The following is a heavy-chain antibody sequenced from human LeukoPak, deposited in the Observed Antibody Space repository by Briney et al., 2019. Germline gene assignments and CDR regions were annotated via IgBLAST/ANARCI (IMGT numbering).Heavy chain of an antibody. CDR1: GYSFTSYW. CDR3: ARPYCGGDCYSGTHFDY. D-gene: IGHD2-21*02. Sequence: GESLKISCKGSGYSFTSYWIGWVRQMPGKGLEWMGIIYPGDSDTRYSPSFQGQVTISADKSISTAYLRWSSLKASDTAMYYCARPYCGGDCYSGTHFDYWGQGTLVTVSS. V-gene: IGHV5-51*01. J-gene: IGHJ4*02. CDR2: IYPGDSDT.